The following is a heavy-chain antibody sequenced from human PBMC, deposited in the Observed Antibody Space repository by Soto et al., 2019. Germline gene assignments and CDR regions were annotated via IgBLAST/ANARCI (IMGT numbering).Heavy chain of an antibody. V-gene: IGHV3-23*01. CDR2: ITGGGGGRT. CDR1: GFTFTNYA. D-gene: IGHD2-2*01. J-gene: IGHJ4*02. CDR3: AKQPASIRTFDY. Sequence: QPAGSLRLSCAASGFTFTNYAINLVRQTPGKGLEWVSTITGGGGGRTNYADSVKGRFTISRDNSKNTLYLQMNSLRAEDTAVYYCAKQPASIRTFDYWGKGALVTVSS.